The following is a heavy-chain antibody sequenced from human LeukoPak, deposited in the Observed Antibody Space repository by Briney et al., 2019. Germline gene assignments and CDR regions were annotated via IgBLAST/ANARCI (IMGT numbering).Heavy chain of an antibody. CDR2: VIPIFGTA. J-gene: IGHJ5*02. D-gene: IGHD6-13*01. Sequence: ASVTVSCKASGGTFSSYAISWVRQAPGQGLEWMGGVIPIFGTAKYAQKFQGRVTVTADESTSTVYMELSSLRSEDTAVYYCARDLGSSWSSWFDPWGQGTLVTVSS. CDR1: GGTFSSYA. V-gene: IGHV1-69*13. CDR3: ARDLGSSWSSWFDP.